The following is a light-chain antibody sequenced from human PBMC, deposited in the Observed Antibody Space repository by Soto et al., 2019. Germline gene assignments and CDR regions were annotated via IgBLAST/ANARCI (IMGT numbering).Light chain of an antibody. Sequence: QSALTQPASVSGSPGQSITISCTGTSIDVRGYTYVSWYQQHTGKAPKLMIYDVSNRPSGVSNRFSGSKSGNTASMTISGRQAEDEDDYYCSSYTDSGSLVFGGWTKLTVL. CDR3: SSYTDSGSLV. J-gene: IGLJ2*01. V-gene: IGLV2-14*01. CDR2: DVS. CDR1: SIDVRGYTY.